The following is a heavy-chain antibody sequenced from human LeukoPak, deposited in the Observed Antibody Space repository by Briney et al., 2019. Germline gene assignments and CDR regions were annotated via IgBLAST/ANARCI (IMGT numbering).Heavy chain of an antibody. D-gene: IGHD5-24*01. V-gene: IGHV1-18*01. CDR1: GYTFGNYG. J-gene: IGHJ3*02. Sequence: ASVKVSCKASGYTFGNYGISWVRQAPGQGLEWMGWISAYDGNTNYANKLQGRVTMTTDASTSTAFVELRSLTSDDTAVYFCARDFGMFTISHGDAFAIWGQGTVVTVSS. CDR2: ISAYDGNT. CDR3: ARDFGMFTISHGDAFAI.